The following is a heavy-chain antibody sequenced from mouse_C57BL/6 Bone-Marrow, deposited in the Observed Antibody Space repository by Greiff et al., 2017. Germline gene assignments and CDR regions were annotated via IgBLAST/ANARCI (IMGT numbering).Heavy chain of an antibody. V-gene: IGHV1-81*01. J-gene: IGHJ4*01. CDR1: GYTFTSYG. CDR3: ANKAMDY. Sequence: QVQLQQSGAELARPGASVKLSCKASGYTFTSYGISWVKQRTGQGLEWIGEIYPRRGNTYYNEKFKGKATLTADKSSSTAYMELRSLTSEDSAVYFCANKAMDYWGQGTSVTVSS. CDR2: IYPRRGNT.